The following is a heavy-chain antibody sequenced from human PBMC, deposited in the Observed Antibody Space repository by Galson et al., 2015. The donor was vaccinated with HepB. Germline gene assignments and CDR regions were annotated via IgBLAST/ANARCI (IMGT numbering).Heavy chain of an antibody. CDR2: ISSSSSYI. Sequence: SLRLSCAASGFTFSSYSMNWVRQAPGKGLEWVSSISSSSSYIYYADSVKGRFTISRDNAKNSLYLQMNSLRAEDTAVYYCARQCSSTSCYLYYYYYYGMDVWGQGTTVTVSS. CDR1: GFTFSSYS. D-gene: IGHD2-2*01. V-gene: IGHV3-21*01. J-gene: IGHJ6*02. CDR3: ARQCSSTSCYLYYYYYYGMDV.